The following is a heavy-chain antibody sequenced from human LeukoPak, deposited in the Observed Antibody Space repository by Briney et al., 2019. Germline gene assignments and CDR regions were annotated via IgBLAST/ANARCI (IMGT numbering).Heavy chain of an antibody. CDR2: LDSGGTA. D-gene: IGHD2-15*01. Sequence: GGSLRLSCAASGFTVSDNYMSWFRQAPGKGLEWLSVLDSGGTAIYADSVRGRFTISRDNSKNTLHLQMDSLTIEDSALYYCARDHVVASGAVAHWGQGTLVTVSS. V-gene: IGHV3-53*01. CDR1: GFTVSDNY. CDR3: ARDHVVASGAVAH. J-gene: IGHJ5*02.